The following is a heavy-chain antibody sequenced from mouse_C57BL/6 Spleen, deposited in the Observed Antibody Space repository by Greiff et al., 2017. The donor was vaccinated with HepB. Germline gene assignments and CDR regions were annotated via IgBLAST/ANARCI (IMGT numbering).Heavy chain of an antibody. J-gene: IGHJ1*03. CDR2: ISDGGSYT. Sequence: EVQLVESGGGLVKPGGSLKLSCAASGFTFSSYAMSWVRQTPEKRLEWVATISDGGSYTYYPDNVKGRFTISRDNAKNNLYLQMSHLKSEDTAMYYCARDIPDLPSYFDVWGTGTTVTVSS. V-gene: IGHV5-4*01. CDR3: ARDIPDLPSYFDV. CDR1: GFTFSSYA. D-gene: IGHD2-1*01.